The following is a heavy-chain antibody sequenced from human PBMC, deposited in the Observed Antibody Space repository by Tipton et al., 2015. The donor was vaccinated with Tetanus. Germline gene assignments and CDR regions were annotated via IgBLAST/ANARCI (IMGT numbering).Heavy chain of an antibody. CDR2: SWYDGTDT. CDR3: AREADCSGGSCFSGGFDN. D-gene: IGHD2-15*01. V-gene: IGHV3-33*01. Sequence: SLRLSCAASGFIFSSYGIHWVRQAPGKGLEWVAVSWYDGTDTYYADSVKGRFTISRDNSKNPLYLQMNSLRAEDTAVYYCAREADCSGGSCFSGGFDNWGQGTQVTVSS. CDR1: GFIFSSYG. J-gene: IGHJ4*02.